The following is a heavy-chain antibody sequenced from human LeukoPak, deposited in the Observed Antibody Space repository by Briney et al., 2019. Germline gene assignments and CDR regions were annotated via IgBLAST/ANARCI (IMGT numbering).Heavy chain of an antibody. CDR2: IYYSGST. V-gene: IGHV4-59*01. CDR3: ARVWGVTDFYDSRGAFDI. J-gene: IGHJ3*02. D-gene: IGHD3-22*01. CDR1: GGSISTYY. Sequence: SETLSLTCTVSGGSISTYYWSWVRQPPGKGLEWIGYIYYSGSTNYNPSLKSRVSISVDTSKNQFSLKLNSVTAADTAVYYCARVWGVTDFYDSRGAFDIWGQGTMVTVSS.